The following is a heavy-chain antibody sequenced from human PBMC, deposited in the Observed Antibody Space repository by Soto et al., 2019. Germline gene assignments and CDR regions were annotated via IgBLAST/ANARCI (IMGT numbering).Heavy chain of an antibody. Sequence: SETLSLTCTVSGGSMNDNSGSWFRQAPGKGLEWIAWIHSGGDSSSNPSLRSRVTMSVDTSKNQFSLKVASVTAADTAVYYCARHWDYDYGAAEWFDPWGHGTLVTVSS. J-gene: IGHJ5*02. D-gene: IGHD3-16*01. CDR3: ARHWDYDYGAAEWFDP. V-gene: IGHV4-59*08. CDR2: IHSGGDS. CDR1: GGSMNDNS.